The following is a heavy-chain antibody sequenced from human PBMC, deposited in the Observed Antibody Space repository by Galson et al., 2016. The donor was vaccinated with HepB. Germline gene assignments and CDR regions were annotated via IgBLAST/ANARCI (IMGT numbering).Heavy chain of an antibody. CDR1: GFTFSSYG. V-gene: IGHV3-33*01. J-gene: IGHJ6*02. CDR3: AGEGLYTVAYPLYIMDV. Sequence: SLRLSCAASGFTFSSYGMHWVRQAPGQGLEWVTIIWYDGSNKYYADSVKGRFTISKDNSTNTLYLQMNSLRAEDTAVYYCAGEGLYTVAYPLYIMDVWGQGTTVTVSS. CDR2: IWYDGSNK. D-gene: IGHD4-23*01.